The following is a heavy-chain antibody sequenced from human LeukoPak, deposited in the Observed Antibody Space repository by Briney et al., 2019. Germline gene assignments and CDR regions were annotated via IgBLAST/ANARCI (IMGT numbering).Heavy chain of an antibody. D-gene: IGHD6-6*01. V-gene: IGHV3-23*01. Sequence: GGTLRLSCAASGFTFSSYGMSWVRQAPGKGLEWVSVISGSGGSTYYADSVKGRFTISRDNSKNTLYLQMNSLRAEDTAVYYCAKSSSIAARGTAFDIWGQGTMVTVSS. CDR3: AKSSSIAARGTAFDI. CDR2: ISGSGGST. CDR1: GFTFSSYG. J-gene: IGHJ3*02.